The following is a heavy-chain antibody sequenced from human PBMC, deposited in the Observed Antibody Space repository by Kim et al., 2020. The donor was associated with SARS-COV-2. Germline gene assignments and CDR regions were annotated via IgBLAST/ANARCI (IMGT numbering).Heavy chain of an antibody. J-gene: IGHJ6*02. V-gene: IGHV3-23*01. D-gene: IGHD3-9*01. CDR3: AKDLLNDSAMDV. Sequence: HHADSVKGRFTISRDNSKNTLYLQRNSLRADDTAVYYCAKDLLNDSAMDVWGQGTTVTFSS.